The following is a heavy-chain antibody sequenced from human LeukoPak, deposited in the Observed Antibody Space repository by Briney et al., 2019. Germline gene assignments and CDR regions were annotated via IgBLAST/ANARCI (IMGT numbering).Heavy chain of an antibody. V-gene: IGHV3-11*01. J-gene: IGHJ6*03. CDR1: GFTFGDYY. CDR3: ARDGVDIVVVPAAIRRQYPYYYYYYMDV. D-gene: IGHD2-2*02. CDR2: ICSSGSTI. Sequence: PGGSLRLSCAASGFTFGDYYMSWIRQAPGKGLEWVSYICSSGSTIYYADSVKGRFTISRDNDKNSLYLQMTSLRAEDTAVYYCARDGVDIVVVPAAIRRQYPYYYYYYMDVWGKGTTVTVSS.